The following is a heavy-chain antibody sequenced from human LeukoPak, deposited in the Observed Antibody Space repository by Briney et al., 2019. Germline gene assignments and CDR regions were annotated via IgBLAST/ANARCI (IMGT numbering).Heavy chain of an antibody. J-gene: IGHJ3*02. CDR3: AKSIRGSGWYLNAFDI. CDR1: GFTFDDYA. V-gene: IGHV3-9*01. Sequence: PGGSLRLSCAASGFTFDDYAMHWVRQAPGKGLEWVSGISWNSGSIGYADSVRGRFTISRDNAKNSLYLPMNSLRAEDTALYYCAKSIRGSGWYLNAFDIWGQGTMVTVSS. CDR2: ISWNSGSI. D-gene: IGHD6-19*01.